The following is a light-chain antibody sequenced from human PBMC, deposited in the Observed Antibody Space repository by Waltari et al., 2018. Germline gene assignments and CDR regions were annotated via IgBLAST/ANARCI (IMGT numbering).Light chain of an antibody. CDR1: YSNIRHNS. Sequence: QSVLTQPPSASGTPGQRVTISCSGSYSNIRHNSITWYQQVPGTAPKLLIYNNDRRPSGVPDRFSGSKSGTSASLAISGLQSEDEADYYCAAWDDSLNGVFGGGTKLTVL. CDR2: NND. CDR3: AAWDDSLNGV. J-gene: IGLJ3*02. V-gene: IGLV1-44*01.